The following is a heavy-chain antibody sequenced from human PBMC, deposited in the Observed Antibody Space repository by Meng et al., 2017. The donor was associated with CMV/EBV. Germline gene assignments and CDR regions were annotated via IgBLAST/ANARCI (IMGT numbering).Heavy chain of an antibody. D-gene: IGHD6-13*01. J-gene: IGHJ4*02. CDR2: IYYSGST. Sequence: QVRVEVSGPGLVKASEGLLLPCTVSGGCISSSSYYCGWIRQPPGKGLEWIGSIYYSGSTYYNPSLKSRVTISVDTSKNQFSLKLSSVTAADTAVYYCARDLFTKAAGYSSRGPSYFDYWGQGTLVTVSS. CDR3: ARDLFTKAAGYSSRGPSYFDY. V-gene: IGHV4-39*07. CDR1: GGCISSSSYY.